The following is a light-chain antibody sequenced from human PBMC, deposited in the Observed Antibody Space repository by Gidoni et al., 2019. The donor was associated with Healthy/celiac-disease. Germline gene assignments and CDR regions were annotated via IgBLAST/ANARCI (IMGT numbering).Light chain of an antibody. V-gene: IGKV2-29*02. CDR2: EVS. J-gene: IGKJ2*01. CDR3: MQGIHPYT. Sequence: DIVMTQPPLSLYVPPGQPPSISCTSSPSLLHSHGNTYLYWYLQKPGQSPQLLIYEVSSRFSGVPDRFSGSGSGTDFALKISRVEVEDVGVYYCMQGIHPYTFGQGTKLEIK. CDR1: PSLLHSHGNTY.